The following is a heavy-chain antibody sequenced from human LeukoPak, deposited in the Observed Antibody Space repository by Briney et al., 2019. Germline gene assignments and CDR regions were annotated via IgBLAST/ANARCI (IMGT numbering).Heavy chain of an antibody. CDR1: GDSMTSAGYY. V-gene: IGHV4-30-2*01. Sequence: SETLSLTCTVSGDSMTSAGYYWSWIRQPPGKGLEWIGYIYYSGSTYYKPSLKSRVTISLDRSKNQLSLKLTSVTAADTAVYYCARALWGGWNEALDIWGRGTMVTVSS. J-gene: IGHJ3*02. CDR2: IYYSGST. CDR3: ARALWGGWNEALDI. D-gene: IGHD1-1*01.